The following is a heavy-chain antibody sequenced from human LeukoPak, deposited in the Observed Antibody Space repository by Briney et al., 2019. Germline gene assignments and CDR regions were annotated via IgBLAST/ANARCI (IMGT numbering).Heavy chain of an antibody. CDR1: GFTFDDYG. CDR2: INWNGGST. CDR3: ARAPDPIAAAGPLDY. D-gene: IGHD6-13*01. J-gene: IGHJ4*02. V-gene: IGHV3-20*04. Sequence: PGGSLRLSCAASGFTFDDYGMSWVRQAPGKGLEWVSGINWNGGSTGYADSVKGRFTISRDNAKNSLYLQMNSLRAEDTALYYCARAPDPIAAAGPLDYWGQGTLVTVSS.